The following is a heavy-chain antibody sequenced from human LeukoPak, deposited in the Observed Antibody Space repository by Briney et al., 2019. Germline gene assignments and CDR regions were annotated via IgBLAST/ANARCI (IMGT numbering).Heavy chain of an antibody. D-gene: IGHD1-26*01. V-gene: IGHV4-4*02. Sequence: SETLSLTCAVSGGSVLTTNWWSWVRQHPGKGLEWIGEVHLSGASNYNPSLKSRVNMSIDKSKNQLSLELTSVTAADTAIYYCTRESGAFSPFGFWGQGTLVTVSS. CDR1: GGSVLTTNW. J-gene: IGHJ4*02. CDR2: VHLSGAS. CDR3: TRESGAFSPFGF.